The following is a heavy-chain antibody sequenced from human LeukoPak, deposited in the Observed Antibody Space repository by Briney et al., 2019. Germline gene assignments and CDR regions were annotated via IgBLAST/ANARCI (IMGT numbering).Heavy chain of an antibody. Sequence: GRSLRLSCTASGFTFRTHSMHWVRQAPGKGLEWVAVIWYDGSKTYYVDSVKGRFSISRDNSKSTLYLQMSSLKVEDTAIYYCARDPATVTSCFDCWGQGTLVTVSS. D-gene: IGHD4-17*01. CDR3: ARDPATVTSCFDC. J-gene: IGHJ4*02. CDR1: GFTFRTHS. CDR2: IWYDGSKT. V-gene: IGHV3-33*08.